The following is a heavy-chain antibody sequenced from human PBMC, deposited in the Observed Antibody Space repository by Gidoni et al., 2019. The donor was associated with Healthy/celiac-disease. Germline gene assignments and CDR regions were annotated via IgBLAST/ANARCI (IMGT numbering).Heavy chain of an antibody. CDR2: IYYSGST. J-gene: IGHJ4*02. V-gene: IGHV4-39*02. CDR1: GGSISSGSYY. D-gene: IGHD3-22*01. Sequence: QLQLQESGPGLVKPSETLSLTCTVSGGSISSGSYYWGWIRQPPGEGLEWIGSIYYSGSTYYNPSLKSRVTMSEDMSKNQISLKLTSVTAADTAVYYCARERTYYYDSSAYSDYWGQGTLVTVSS. CDR3: ARERTYYYDSSAYSDY.